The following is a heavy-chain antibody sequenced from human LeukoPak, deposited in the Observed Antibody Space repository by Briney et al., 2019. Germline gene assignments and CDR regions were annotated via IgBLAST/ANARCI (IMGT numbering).Heavy chain of an antibody. J-gene: IGHJ4*02. CDR1: GFTFSSYW. Sequence: GGSLRLSCAASGFTFSSYWMHWVRQAPGKGLVWVSRISSDGSSTTHADSVKGRFTISRDNAKNTLYLQMNSLGAEDTAVYYCARGYSGSYRVDYWGQGTLVTVSS. D-gene: IGHD1-26*01. V-gene: IGHV3-74*01. CDR3: ARGYSGSYRVDY. CDR2: ISSDGSST.